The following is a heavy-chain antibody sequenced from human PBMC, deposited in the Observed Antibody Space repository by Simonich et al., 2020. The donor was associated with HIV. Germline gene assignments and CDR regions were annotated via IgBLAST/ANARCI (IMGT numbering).Heavy chain of an antibody. D-gene: IGHD4-17*01. CDR2: INWKGGST. CDR1: GFTFDDYG. V-gene: IGHV3-20*04. CDR3: ARGGDYPYYFDY. Sequence: EVQLVESGGGLIQPGGSLRLSCAASGFTFDDYGMSWVRQAPGKGLEWVSGINWKGGSTGSADSVKGRFTISRDNAKNSLYLQMNSLRAEDTALYYCARGGDYPYYFDYWGQGTLVTVSS. J-gene: IGHJ4*02.